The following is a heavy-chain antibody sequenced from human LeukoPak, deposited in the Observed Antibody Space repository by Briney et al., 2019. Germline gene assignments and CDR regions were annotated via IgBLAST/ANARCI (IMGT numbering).Heavy chain of an antibody. CDR1: GGSISSYY. CDR3: ARGPGYCSSTSCKYNWFDP. D-gene: IGHD2-2*01. J-gene: IGHJ5*02. Sequence: PSETLSLTCTVSGGSISSYYWSWIRQPAGKGLEWIGRIYTSGSTNYNPSLKSRVTMSVDTSKNQFSLKLSSVTAADTAVYYCARGPGYCSSTSCKYNWFDPWGQGTLVTVSS. V-gene: IGHV4-4*07. CDR2: IYTSGST.